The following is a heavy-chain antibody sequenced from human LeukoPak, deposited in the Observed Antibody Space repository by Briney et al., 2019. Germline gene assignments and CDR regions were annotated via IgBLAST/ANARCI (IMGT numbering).Heavy chain of an antibody. CDR1: GFTFSSYG. CDR2: IRYDESDK. V-gene: IGHV3-30*02. D-gene: IGHD2/OR15-2a*01. Sequence: PGGSLRLSCAASGFTFSSYGMHWVRQAPGKGLEWVAFIRYDESDKYYADSVKGRFTISRDNSKNTLYVQMNSLRAEDTAMYYCAKNMNYYYMDVWGTGTTVTVSS. CDR3: AKNMNYYYMDV. J-gene: IGHJ6*03.